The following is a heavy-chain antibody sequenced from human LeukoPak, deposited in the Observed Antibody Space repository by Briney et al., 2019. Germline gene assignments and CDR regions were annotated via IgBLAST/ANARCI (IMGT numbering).Heavy chain of an antibody. CDR3: AKTGDYFDSTDYYRPDAFDI. V-gene: IGHV3-23*01. D-gene: IGHD3-22*01. Sequence: GGSLRLSCAGSGMTFRIYAMTWVRQAPGKGLEWVSDISGSGSMTYYADSVKGRFTISRDKSNNTLYLQMNSLRAEDTALYYCAKTGDYFDSTDYYRPDAFDIWGQGTMVTVSS. J-gene: IGHJ3*02. CDR2: ISGSGSMT. CDR1: GMTFRIYA.